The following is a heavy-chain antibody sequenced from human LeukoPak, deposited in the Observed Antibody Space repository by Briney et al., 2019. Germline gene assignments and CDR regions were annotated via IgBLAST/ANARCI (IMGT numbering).Heavy chain of an antibody. CDR1: GGTFSNYA. V-gene: IGHV1-69*05. Sequence: SVKVSCKASGGTFSNYAVTWVRQAPGQGLEWMGRIIPIFGTPNYAQKFQGRVTITTDESTSTAYMELSSLRSEDTAVYYCARGPIQYCSGDSCYSPSDYWGQGTLVTVSS. CDR2: IIPIFGTP. D-gene: IGHD2-15*01. CDR3: ARGPIQYCSGDSCYSPSDY. J-gene: IGHJ4*02.